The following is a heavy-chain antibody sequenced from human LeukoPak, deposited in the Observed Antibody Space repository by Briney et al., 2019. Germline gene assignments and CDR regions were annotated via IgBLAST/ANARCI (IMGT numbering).Heavy chain of an antibody. D-gene: IGHD6-6*01. CDR3: ARLPVWIAARPYYYYGMDV. J-gene: IGHJ6*02. CDR1: GGTFSSYA. V-gene: IGHV1-69*13. CDR2: IIPIFGTA. Sequence: SVKVSCTASGGTFSSYAISWVRQAPGQGLEWMGGIIPIFGTANYAQKFQGRVTITADESTSTAYMELSSLRSEDTAVYYCARLPVWIAARPYYYYGMDVWGQGTTVTVSS.